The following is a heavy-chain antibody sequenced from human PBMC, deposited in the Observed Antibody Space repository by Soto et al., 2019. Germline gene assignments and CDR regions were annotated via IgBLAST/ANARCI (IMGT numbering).Heavy chain of an antibody. J-gene: IGHJ5*02. V-gene: IGHV1-18*01. CDR2: ISPYNGNT. CDR3: AREDGYCSGGSCHSGGWLEP. Sequence: ASVKVSCKTSGYTFTTSGVSWVRQAPGQGLEWMGWISPYNGNTNYAQRLQGRVTLTTDTSTNTAYMELRSLRSDDTALYYCAREDGYCSGGSCHSGGWLEPWGQGTLVTVST. D-gene: IGHD2-15*01. CDR1: GYTFTTSG.